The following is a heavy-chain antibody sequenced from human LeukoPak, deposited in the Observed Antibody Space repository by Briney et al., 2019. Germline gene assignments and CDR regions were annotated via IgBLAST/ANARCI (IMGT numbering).Heavy chain of an antibody. D-gene: IGHD4-11*01. CDR1: GFTFSSYA. V-gene: IGHV3-23*01. J-gene: IGHJ6*03. CDR3: RTTTVEGAASRLYYYYYYMDV. CDR2: ISGSGGST. Sequence: GGSLRLSCAASGFTFSSYATSWVRQAPGKGLEWVSAISGSGGSTYYADSVKGRFTISRDNSKNTLYLQMNSLRAEDTAVYYCRTTTVEGAASRLYYYYYYMDVWGKGTTVTVSS.